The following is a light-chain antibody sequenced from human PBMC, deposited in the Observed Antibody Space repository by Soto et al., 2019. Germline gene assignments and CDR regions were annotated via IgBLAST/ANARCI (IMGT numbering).Light chain of an antibody. Sequence: IVLTQSPGTVALSPGERATLSCRASQSVSSSYLAWYQQKPGQAPRLLIYGASSRATGIPDRFSGSGSGTDFTLTISRMEPEDSAVYYCQQYGSSATFGQGTKVDIK. J-gene: IGKJ1*01. CDR1: QSVSSSY. V-gene: IGKV3-20*01. CDR3: QQYGSSAT. CDR2: GAS.